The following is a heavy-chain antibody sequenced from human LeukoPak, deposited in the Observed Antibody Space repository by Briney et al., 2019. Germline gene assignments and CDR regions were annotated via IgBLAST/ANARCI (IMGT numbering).Heavy chain of an antibody. CDR2: IQTCGST. CDR1: GGSISSYY. Sequence: PSETLSLTCTVFGGSISSYYWRWIRQPAGKGREWVGRIQTCGSTNYNPSLKSRVTMSVDTSKNQLSLKLSSVTAADTAAYYCARVTVAGTWDYWGQGTLVTVSS. CDR3: ARVTVAGTWDY. V-gene: IGHV4-4*07. J-gene: IGHJ4*02. D-gene: IGHD6-19*01.